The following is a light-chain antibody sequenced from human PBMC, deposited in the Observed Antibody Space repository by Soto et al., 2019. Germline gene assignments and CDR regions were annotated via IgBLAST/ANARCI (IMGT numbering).Light chain of an antibody. CDR2: GAS. Sequence: EIVVTQSPGTLSLSPGERATLSCRASQSVSTKYLAWYQQKPGQAPRLLIYGASSRATGIPDRFSGSGSGTDFTLTISRLEPEDFAVYYCQQFGSSPMYTFGQGTKLEIK. CDR3: QQFGSSPMYT. CDR1: QSVSTKY. V-gene: IGKV3-20*01. J-gene: IGKJ2*01.